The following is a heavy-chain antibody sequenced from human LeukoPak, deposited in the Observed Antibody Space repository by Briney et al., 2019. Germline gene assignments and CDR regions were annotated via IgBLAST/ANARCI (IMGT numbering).Heavy chain of an antibody. D-gene: IGHD1-20*01. Sequence: GGSLRLSCAASGFTFSSYGMSWVRQAPGKGLEWVANIKQDGSEKYYVDSVKGRFTISRDNAKNSLNLQMNSLRAEDTAVYYCAREAYNWSIDVFDIWGQGTLVTVSS. V-gene: IGHV3-7*01. CDR3: AREAYNWSIDVFDI. CDR1: GFTFSSYG. J-gene: IGHJ3*02. CDR2: IKQDGSEK.